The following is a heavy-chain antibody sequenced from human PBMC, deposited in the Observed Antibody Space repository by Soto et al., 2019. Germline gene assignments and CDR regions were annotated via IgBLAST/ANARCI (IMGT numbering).Heavy chain of an antibody. J-gene: IGHJ6*02. CDR2: IYHSGTT. CDR1: GGSISSVGYS. CDR3: ARAHYGDYGYGMDV. V-gene: IGHV4-30-2*01. D-gene: IGHD4-17*01. Sequence: QLQLQESGSGLVKPSQTRSLTCAVSGGSISSVGYSWSWIRQPPGKGLEWMGYIYHSGTTYYNPSLKSRVTISVDRSKNQFSLKLSSVTAADTAVYYCARAHYGDYGYGMDVWGQGTTVTVSS.